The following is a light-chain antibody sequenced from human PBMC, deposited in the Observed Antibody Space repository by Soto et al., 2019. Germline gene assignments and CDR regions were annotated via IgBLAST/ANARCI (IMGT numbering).Light chain of an antibody. CDR3: GSWDSSLSAYV. CDR1: SSNIGGNS. V-gene: IGLV1-51*01. J-gene: IGLJ1*01. CDR2: DDD. Sequence: QSVMTQPPSVSVAPGQRVTISCSRSSSNIGGNSVSWYQQLPGTAPKLLIYDDDKRPSGIPDRFSGSKSGTSATLGITGFQTGDEADYYCGSWDSSLSAYVFGTGTKLTVL.